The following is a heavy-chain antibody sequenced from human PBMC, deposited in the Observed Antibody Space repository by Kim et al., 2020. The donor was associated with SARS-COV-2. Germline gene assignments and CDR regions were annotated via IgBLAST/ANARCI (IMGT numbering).Heavy chain of an antibody. V-gene: IGHV6-1*01. CDR1: GDSVSSNSAA. CDR3: ARVGDYYDSSGYYSHAFDI. CDR2: TYYRSKWYN. D-gene: IGHD3-22*01. J-gene: IGHJ3*02. Sequence: SQTLSLTCAISGDSVSSNSAAWNWIRQSPSRGLEWLGRTYYRSKWYNDYAVSVKSRITINPDTSKNQFSLQLNSVTPEDTAVYYCARVGDYYDSSGYYSHAFDIWGQGTMVTVSS.